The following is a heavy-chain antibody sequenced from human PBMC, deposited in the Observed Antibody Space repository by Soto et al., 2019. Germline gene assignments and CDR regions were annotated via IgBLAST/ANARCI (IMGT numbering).Heavy chain of an antibody. J-gene: IGHJ3*02. CDR3: ARNGFYLAPDAFDI. D-gene: IGHD3-10*01. CDR1: GFTFSSYG. V-gene: IGHV3-33*01. CDR2: IWYDGSNK. Sequence: QVQLVESGGGVVQPGRSLRLSCAASGFTFSSYGMHWVRQAPGKGLEWVAVIWYDGSNKYYADSVKGRFTISRDNSKNTLYLQMNSLRAEATAVYYCARNGFYLAPDAFDIWGQGTMVTVSS.